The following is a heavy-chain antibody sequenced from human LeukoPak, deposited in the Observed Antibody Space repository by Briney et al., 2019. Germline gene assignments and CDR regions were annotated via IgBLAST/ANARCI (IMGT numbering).Heavy chain of an antibody. Sequence: GESLKISCVASGFTFNTYWIHWVRQGPGKGLVWVSLTSADGTTTTYADSVNGRSTVSRDNAKNTLYLQMNSLRAEDATVYYCARGLAGAYRIMDVWGQGTTVTVS. CDR2: TSADGTTT. V-gene: IGHV3-74*01. D-gene: IGHD6-19*01. CDR3: ARGLAGAYRIMDV. J-gene: IGHJ6*02. CDR1: GFTFNTYW.